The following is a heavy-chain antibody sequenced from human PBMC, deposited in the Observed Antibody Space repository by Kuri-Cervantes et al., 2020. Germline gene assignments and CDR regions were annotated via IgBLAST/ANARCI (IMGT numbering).Heavy chain of an antibody. V-gene: IGHV1-69*04. CDR2: IIPILGIA. J-gene: IGHJ6*02. CDR3: ARDASKGWFGELLYRKHYYYGMDV. Sequence: SEKVSCKASGGTFSSYTISWVRQAPGQGLEWMGRIIPILGIANYAQKFQGRVTITADKSTSTAYMELSSLRSEDTAVYYCARDASKGWFGELLYRKHYYYGMDVWGQGTTVTVSS. D-gene: IGHD3-10*01. CDR1: GGTFSSYT.